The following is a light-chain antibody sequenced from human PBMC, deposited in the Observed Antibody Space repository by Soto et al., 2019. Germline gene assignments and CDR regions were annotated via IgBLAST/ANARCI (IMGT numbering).Light chain of an antibody. V-gene: IGKV3-20*01. CDR1: QTVSSSF. CDR3: QQYGNSPQT. CDR2: AAS. J-gene: IGKJ1*01. Sequence: IVLSLAPGTLALSAGERATLSCEPSQTVSSSFLAWYQQTPGQAPRLLIYAASGRATGIPDRFSGSGSGTDFTLTISRLEPEDFAVYYCQQYGNSPQTFGQGTKVDIK.